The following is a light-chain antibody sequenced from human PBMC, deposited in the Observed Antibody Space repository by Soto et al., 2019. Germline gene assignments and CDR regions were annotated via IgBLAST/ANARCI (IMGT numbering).Light chain of an antibody. J-gene: IGLJ2*01. Sequence: QLVLTQSPSASASLGASVKLTCTLSSGHSSYAIAWHQQQPEKGPRYLMKLNSDGSHSKGDGIPDRFSGSSSGAERYLTISSLQSGDEADYYCQTWGTGILVFGGGTKVTVL. CDR1: SGHSSYA. V-gene: IGLV4-69*01. CDR3: QTWGTGILV. CDR2: LNSDGSH.